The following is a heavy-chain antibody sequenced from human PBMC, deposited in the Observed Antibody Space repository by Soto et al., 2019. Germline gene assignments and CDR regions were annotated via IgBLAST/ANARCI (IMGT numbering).Heavy chain of an antibody. J-gene: IGHJ3*02. CDR2: IFAHDGK. CDR3: ATTSAPYFYGPGHTDSVDI. V-gene: IGHV2-26*01. CDR1: GFSLINAKMG. D-gene: IGHD3-9*01. Sequence: QVTLKESGPVLVKPTETLTLTCTVSGFSLINAKMGVTWIRQPPGLALEWLAHIFAHDGKAYSTSLKSRLIISKDTSNSQVVLTMTNMGPVDTATYYCATTSAPYFYGPGHTDSVDIWGQGMMVTVSP.